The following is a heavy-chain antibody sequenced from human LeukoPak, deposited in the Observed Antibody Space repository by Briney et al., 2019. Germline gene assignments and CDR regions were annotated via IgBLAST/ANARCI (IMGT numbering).Heavy chain of an antibody. V-gene: IGHV1-46*01. CDR2: INPSGGST. Sequence: GASVKVSCTASGYTFTSYYMHWVRQAPGQGLEWMGIINPSGGSTSYAQKLQGRVTMTTDTSTSTAYMELRSLRSDDTAVYYCARERVAQSEQSWFDPWGQGTLVTVSS. CDR3: ARERVAQSEQSWFDP. CDR1: GYTFTSYY. J-gene: IGHJ5*02. D-gene: IGHD6-13*01.